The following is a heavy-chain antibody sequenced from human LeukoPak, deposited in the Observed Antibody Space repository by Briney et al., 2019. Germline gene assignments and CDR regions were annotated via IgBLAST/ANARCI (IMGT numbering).Heavy chain of an antibody. Sequence: GGSLRLSCAASGFTFNSYGMHWVRQAPGKGLVWVARITSDGSSTTYAESVKGRFTISRDNAKNTLYLQMNSLRAEDTAVYYCARDWYHAIDYWGQGTLVTVSS. D-gene: IGHD2-2*01. CDR3: ARDWYHAIDY. V-gene: IGHV3-74*03. CDR2: ITSDGSST. J-gene: IGHJ4*02. CDR1: GFTFNSYG.